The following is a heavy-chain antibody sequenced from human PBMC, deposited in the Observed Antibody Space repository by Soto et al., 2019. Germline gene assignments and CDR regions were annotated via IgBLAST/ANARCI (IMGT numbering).Heavy chain of an antibody. CDR2: IYSGGST. CDR3: AREGYSGYDYDY. J-gene: IGHJ4*02. Sequence: GGSLRLSCSACGFTVSSNYMGWVRQAPGKGLEWVSVIYSGGSTYYADSVKGRFTISRDNSKNTLYLQMNSLRAEDTAVYYCAREGYSGYDYDYWGQGTLVTVSS. V-gene: IGHV3-53*01. D-gene: IGHD5-12*01. CDR1: GFTVSSNY.